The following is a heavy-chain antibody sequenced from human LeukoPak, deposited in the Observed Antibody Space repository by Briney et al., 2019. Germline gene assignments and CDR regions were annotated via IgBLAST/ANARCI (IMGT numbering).Heavy chain of an antibody. D-gene: IGHD5-18*01. CDR2: VKGKTDGGTT. CDR3: TTGTWIQLWLADY. V-gene: IGHV3-15*01. CDR1: GFTFSSYA. Sequence: GGSLRLSCAASGFTFSSYAMSWVRQAPGKGLEWVGHVKGKTDGGTTDYATPVKGRFSISRDDSKNTLFLQMNSLKTEDTAVYYCTTGTWIQLWLADYWGQGTLVTVSS. J-gene: IGHJ4*02.